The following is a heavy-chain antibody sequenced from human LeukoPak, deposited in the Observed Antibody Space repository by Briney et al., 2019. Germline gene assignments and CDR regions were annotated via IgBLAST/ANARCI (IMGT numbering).Heavy chain of an antibody. V-gene: IGHV4-61*02. Sequence: PSQTLPLTCTVSGGSISSGSYYWSWIRQPAGKGLEWIGRIYTSGSTNYNPSLKSRVTISVDTSKNQFSLKLSSVTAADTAVYYCARGRPTYYYGSGSSPAFDYWGQGTLVTVSS. CDR3: ARGRPTYYYGSGSSPAFDY. CDR2: IYTSGST. D-gene: IGHD3-10*01. CDR1: GGSISSGSYY. J-gene: IGHJ4*02.